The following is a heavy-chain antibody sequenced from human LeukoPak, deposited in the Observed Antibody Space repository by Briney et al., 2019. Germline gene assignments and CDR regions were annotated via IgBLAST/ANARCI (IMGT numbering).Heavy chain of an antibody. CDR2: IIWDGGSR. J-gene: IGHJ4*02. CDR3: AKGDVDSPMNFYH. D-gene: IGHD5-18*01. V-gene: IGHV3-43*01. Sequence: GGSLRLSCAASGFMFDEYTMHYVPQAPGGGLEWVSLIIWDGGSRYYAASVKGRFTVSRDNSKNSLYLQMNSLRTEDTALYYCAKGDVDSPMNFYHWGQGTLVTVSS. CDR1: GFMFDEYT.